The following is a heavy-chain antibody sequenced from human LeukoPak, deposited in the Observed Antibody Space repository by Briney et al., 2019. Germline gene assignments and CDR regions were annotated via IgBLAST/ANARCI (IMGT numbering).Heavy chain of an antibody. CDR2: ISKSGDST. V-gene: IGHV3-23*01. Sequence: GVCLRLSCAASGFTFSSYAISWVRQAPGKGLEWVTAISKSGDSTYYADSVKGRFTISRDNSKNTIYLQMNSLRVEDTAVYYCAKLSGWTGWFFDYWGQGTVVTVSS. CDR1: GFTFSSYA. J-gene: IGHJ4*02. D-gene: IGHD6-19*01. CDR3: AKLSGWTGWFFDY.